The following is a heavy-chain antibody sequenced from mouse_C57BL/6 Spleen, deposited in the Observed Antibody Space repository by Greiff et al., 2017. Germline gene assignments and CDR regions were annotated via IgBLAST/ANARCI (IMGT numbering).Heavy chain of an antibody. V-gene: IGHV1-55*01. CDR3: ARERNGNFYAMDY. D-gene: IGHD2-1*01. CDR2: IYPGSGST. J-gene: IGHJ4*01. Sequence: VQLQQPGAELVKPGASVQMSCKASGYTFTSYWITWVKQRPGQGLEWIGDIYPGSGSTNYNEKFKSKATLTVDTSSSTAYMQLSSLTSEDSAVYYCARERNGNFYAMDYWGQGTSVTVSS. CDR1: GYTFTSYW.